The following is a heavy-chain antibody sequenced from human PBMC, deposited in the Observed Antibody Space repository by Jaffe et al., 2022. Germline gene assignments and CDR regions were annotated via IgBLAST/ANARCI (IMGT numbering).Heavy chain of an antibody. D-gene: IGHD3-3*01. Sequence: QVQLVQSGAEVKKPGSSVKVSCKASGGTFSSYAISWVRQAPGQGLEWMGGIIPIFGTANYAQKFQGRVTITADESTSTAYMELSSLRSEDTAVYYCARAVRWSGYLKRQDWFDPWGQGTLVTVSS. V-gene: IGHV1-69*01. CDR3: ARAVRWSGYLKRQDWFDP. CDR1: GGTFSSYA. CDR2: IIPIFGTA. J-gene: IGHJ5*02.